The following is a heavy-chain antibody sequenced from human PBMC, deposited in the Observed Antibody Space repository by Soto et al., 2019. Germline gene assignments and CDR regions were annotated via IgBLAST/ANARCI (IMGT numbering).Heavy chain of an antibody. V-gene: IGHV4-39*01. CDR3: ARGGGELELLGYFDY. Sequence: SETLSLTCTVSGGSISSSSYYWGWIRQPPGKGLEWIGSIYYSGSTYYNPSLKSRVTISVDTSKNQFSLKLSSVTAADTAVYYWARGGGELELLGYFDYWGQGTLVTVSS. J-gene: IGHJ4*02. D-gene: IGHD1-7*01. CDR1: GGSISSSSYY. CDR2: IYYSGST.